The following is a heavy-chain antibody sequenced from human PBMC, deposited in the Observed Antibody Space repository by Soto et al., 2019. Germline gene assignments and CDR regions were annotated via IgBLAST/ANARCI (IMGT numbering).Heavy chain of an antibody. CDR3: AKDTPITMVRGVIRILDY. D-gene: IGHD3-10*01. Sequence: SLRLSCAASGFTFSSYSMNWVRQAPGKGLEWVSSISSSSSYIYYADSVKGRFTISRDNAKNSLYLQMNSLRAEDTALYYCAKDTPITMVRGVIRILDYWGQGTLVTVSS. CDR1: GFTFSSYS. CDR2: ISSSSSYI. V-gene: IGHV3-21*04. J-gene: IGHJ4*02.